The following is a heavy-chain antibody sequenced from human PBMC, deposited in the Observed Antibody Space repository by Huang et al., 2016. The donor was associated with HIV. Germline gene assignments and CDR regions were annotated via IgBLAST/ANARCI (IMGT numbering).Heavy chain of an antibody. D-gene: IGHD5-12*01. CDR1: GGSLSGYF. J-gene: IGHJ4*02. Sequence: VQLQQWGARLLKPSETLSLTCAVYGGSLSGYFWSWIRQVPGKGLEWIGEIKHSGRDNYSPSFKSRVSRSVDTSKNQFSLRLSSVTAADTAVYYCVRSDTVASAVTFDYWGQGTVVSVSS. CDR3: VRSDTVASAVTFDY. CDR2: IKHSGRD. V-gene: IGHV4-34*02.